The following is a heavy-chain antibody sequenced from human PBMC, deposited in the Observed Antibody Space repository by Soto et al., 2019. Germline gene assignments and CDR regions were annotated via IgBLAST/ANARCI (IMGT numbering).Heavy chain of an antibody. D-gene: IGHD6-13*01. Sequence: GGSLRLSCAASGFTFSTYGMHWVRQAPGKGLEWVAVIWYDGSKKYYADSVKGRFTISRDNSKNTLYLQMNSLRAEDTAVYYCARVEHSSKWFYAFDIWGQGKMVTVSS. CDR3: ARVEHSSKWFYAFDI. J-gene: IGHJ3*02. CDR1: GFTFSTYG. V-gene: IGHV3-33*01. CDR2: IWYDGSKK.